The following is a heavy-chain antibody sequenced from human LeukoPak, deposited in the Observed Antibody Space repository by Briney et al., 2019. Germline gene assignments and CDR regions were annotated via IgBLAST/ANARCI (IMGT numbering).Heavy chain of an antibody. CDR1: GFTFSSYA. V-gene: IGHV3-30*04. J-gene: IGHJ6*03. CDR3: AKDLGYCSGGSCQIYYYYMDV. CDR2: ISYDGSNK. D-gene: IGHD2-15*01. Sequence: PGGSLRLSCAASGFTFSSYAMHWVRQAPGKGLEWVAVISYDGSNKYYADSVKGRFTVSRDNSKNTLYLQMNSLRAEDTAVYYCAKDLGYCSGGSCQIYYYYMDVWGKGTTVTISS.